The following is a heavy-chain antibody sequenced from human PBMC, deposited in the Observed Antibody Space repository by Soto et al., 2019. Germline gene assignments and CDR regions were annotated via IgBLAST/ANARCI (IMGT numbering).Heavy chain of an antibody. V-gene: IGHV3-30*18. CDR3: AKDRSTVTTFPWFDP. CDR2: ISYDGSNK. CDR1: GFTFSSYG. D-gene: IGHD4-17*01. J-gene: IGHJ5*02. Sequence: PGGSLRLSCAASGFTFSSYGMHWVRQAPGKGLEWVAVISYDGSNKYYADSVKGRFTISRDNSKNTLYLQMNGLRAEDTAVYYCAKDRSTVTTFPWFDPWGQGTLVTVSS.